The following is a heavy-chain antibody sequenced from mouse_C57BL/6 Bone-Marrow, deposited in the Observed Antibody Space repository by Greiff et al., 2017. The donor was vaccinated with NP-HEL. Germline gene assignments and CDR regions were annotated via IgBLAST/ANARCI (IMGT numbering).Heavy chain of an antibody. D-gene: IGHD4-1*01. Sequence: EVHLVESGPGLAKPSQTLSLTCSVTGYSITSDYWNWIRKFPGNKLEYIGYISYSGSTYYNPSPKSRISITRDTSKNQYYLRLNSVTTEDTATYYCARYETGTRYFDYWGQGTTLTVSS. CDR2: ISYSGST. J-gene: IGHJ2*01. CDR3: ARYETGTRYFDY. CDR1: GYSITSDY. V-gene: IGHV3-8*01.